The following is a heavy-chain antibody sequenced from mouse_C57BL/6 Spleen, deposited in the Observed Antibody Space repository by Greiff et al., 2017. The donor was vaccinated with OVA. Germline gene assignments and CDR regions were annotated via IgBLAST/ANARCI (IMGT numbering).Heavy chain of an antibody. Sequence: ASGIDFSRYWMSWVRRAPGKGLEWIGEINPDSSTINYAPSLKDKFIISRDNAKNTLYLQMSKVRSEDTALYYCARGTAQAWFAYWGQGTLVTVSA. CDR1: GIDFSRYW. CDR3: ARGTAQAWFAY. CDR2: INPDSSTI. J-gene: IGHJ3*01. D-gene: IGHD3-2*02. V-gene: IGHV4-1*01.